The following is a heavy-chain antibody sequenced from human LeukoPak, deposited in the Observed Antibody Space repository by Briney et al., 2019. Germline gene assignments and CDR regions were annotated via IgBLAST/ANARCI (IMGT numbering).Heavy chain of an antibody. CDR2: IKQDESEK. CDR3: AKRGYCSSTSCQAFDY. D-gene: IGHD2-2*01. V-gene: IGHV3-7*01. Sequence: PGGSLRLSCVASGVTFGNYWMSWVRQAPGKGLEWVANIKQDESEKYYVDSVKGRFTISRDNAKNSLYLQMNSLRAEDTAVYYCAKRGYCSSTSCQAFDYWGQGTLVTVSS. CDR1: GVTFGNYW. J-gene: IGHJ4*02.